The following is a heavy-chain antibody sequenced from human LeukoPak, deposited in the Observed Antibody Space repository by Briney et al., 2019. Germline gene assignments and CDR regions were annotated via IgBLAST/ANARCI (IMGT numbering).Heavy chain of an antibody. V-gene: IGHV4-30-4*08. J-gene: IGHJ6*02. Sequence: PSQTLSLPCTVSGGSFSGGDDYWSWIRQPPGRGLERFGFIYYSGSPTYKPSFKGHVTMSVDTSSSQFSLNLSSVTAADTAAYYCARGGLYCGHYYYGLDVWGQGTTVTVSS. CDR1: GGSFSGGDDY. D-gene: IGHD4-23*01. CDR3: ARGGLYCGHYYYGLDV. CDR2: IYYSGSP.